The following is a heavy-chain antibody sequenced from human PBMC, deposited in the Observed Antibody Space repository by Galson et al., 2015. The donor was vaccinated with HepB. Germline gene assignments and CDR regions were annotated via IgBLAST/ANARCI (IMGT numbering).Heavy chain of an antibody. CDR2: ISSDSAYI. D-gene: IGHD4-23*01. J-gene: IGHJ6*02. V-gene: IGHV3-21*01. Sequence: SLRLSCAASGFSFSDFSMNWVRQAPGKGLEWVSSISSDSAYISYADSVKGRFTISRDNAKTSLYLQMNSLRPDDTAVYYCASLYGGNSYYFGVDVWGLGTTVTVSS. CDR3: ASLYGGNSYYFGVDV. CDR1: GFSFSDFS.